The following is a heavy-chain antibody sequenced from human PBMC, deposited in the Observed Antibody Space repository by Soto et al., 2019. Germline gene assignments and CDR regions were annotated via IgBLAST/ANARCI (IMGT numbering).Heavy chain of an antibody. V-gene: IGHV4-59*08. D-gene: IGHD3-9*01. CDR3: ARTYYDILTGWNWFDP. CDR1: GDSISSYY. CDR2: IYYSGST. J-gene: IGHJ5*02. Sequence: SETLSLSCTVSGDSISSYYWSWIRQPPGKGLEWIGYIYYSGSTNYNPSLKSRVTISVDTSKNQFSLKLSSVTAADTAVYYCARTYYDILTGWNWFDPWGQGTLVTVSS.